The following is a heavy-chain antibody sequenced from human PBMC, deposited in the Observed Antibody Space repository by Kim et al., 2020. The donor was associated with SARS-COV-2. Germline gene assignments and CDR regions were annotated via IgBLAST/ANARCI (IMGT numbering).Heavy chain of an antibody. Sequence: GASLQISCKGSGYSFTSYWISWVRQMPGKGLEWMGRIDPSDSYTNYSPSFQGHVTISADKSISTAYLQWSSLKASDTAMYYCARPRPDYSNFYYYYGMDVWGQGTTVTVSS. J-gene: IGHJ6*02. CDR2: IDPSDSYT. CDR1: GYSFTSYW. CDR3: ARPRPDYSNFYYYYGMDV. V-gene: IGHV5-10-1*01. D-gene: IGHD4-4*01.